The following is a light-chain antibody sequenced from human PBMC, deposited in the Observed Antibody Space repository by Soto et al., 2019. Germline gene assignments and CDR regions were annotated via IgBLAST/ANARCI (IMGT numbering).Light chain of an antibody. CDR1: SSDVGAYNY. Sequence: QSVLTQPASVSGSPGQSITISCTGTSSDVGAYNYVSWYQQHPGKAPKLMIYDVSNRPSGISNRFSGSKSGNTASLTISGLQAEHEADYYCSSYTSSSTLRVFGTGTKVTVL. CDR3: SSYTSSSTLRV. J-gene: IGLJ1*01. CDR2: DVS. V-gene: IGLV2-14*01.